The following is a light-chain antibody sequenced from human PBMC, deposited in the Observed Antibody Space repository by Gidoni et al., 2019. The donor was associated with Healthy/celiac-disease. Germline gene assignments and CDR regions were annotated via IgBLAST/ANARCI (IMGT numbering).Light chain of an antibody. J-gene: IGLJ2*01. CDR1: SSDVGGYNY. V-gene: IGLV2-14*01. Sequence: QSALTQPASVSESPGQSITISCPGTSSDVGGYNYVSWYQQQPGKAPKLMIYEVSNRSSGVSNLFAVSKSGNTAALTISGLQAEDEADYYCSSYTSSSTVVFGGGTKLTVL. CDR3: SSYTSSSTVV. CDR2: EVS.